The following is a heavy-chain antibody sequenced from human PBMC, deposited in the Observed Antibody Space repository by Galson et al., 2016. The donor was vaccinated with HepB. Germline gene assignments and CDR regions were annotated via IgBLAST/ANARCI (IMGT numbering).Heavy chain of an antibody. V-gene: IGHV3-23*01. J-gene: IGHJ4*02. CDR1: GFTFSSYA. CDR3: AKDGGWGVGYFDY. D-gene: IGHD3-10*01. Sequence: SLRLSCAASGFTFSSYAMNWVRQAPGKGLGWVSAISGSGGSTYSADSVKGRFTISRDNSKNTLSLQMNSLRAEDTAVYYCAKDGGWGVGYFDYWGQGTLVIVSS. CDR2: ISGSGGST.